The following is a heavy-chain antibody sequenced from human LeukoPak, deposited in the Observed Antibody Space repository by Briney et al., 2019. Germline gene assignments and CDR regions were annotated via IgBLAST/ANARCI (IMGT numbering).Heavy chain of an antibody. V-gene: IGHV3-30*18. CDR2: ISYDGSNK. J-gene: IGHJ6*02. Sequence: QSGRSLRLSCAASGFTFSSYGMLWVRQAPGKGLEWVAVISYDGSNKYYADSVKGRFTISRDNSKNTLYLQMNSLRAEDTAVYYCAKGLLSSSSWFHLYYYYGMDVWGQGTTVTVSS. D-gene: IGHD6-13*01. CDR1: GFTFSSYG. CDR3: AKGLLSSSSWFHLYYYYGMDV.